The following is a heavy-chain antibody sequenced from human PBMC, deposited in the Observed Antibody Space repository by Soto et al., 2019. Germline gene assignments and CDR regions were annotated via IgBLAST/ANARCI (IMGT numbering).Heavy chain of an antibody. CDR2: VYYSGTT. V-gene: IGHV4-39*01. D-gene: IGHD3-10*01. Sequence: SETLSLTCTVSGGSISSSNYYWSWIRQPPGKGLECIGSVYYSGTTYYNSSLKSRVTISVDTSKKQFSLKLSSVTAADTAVYYCARHKGFNAFDIWGQGTMVTVSS. CDR1: GGSISSSNYY. J-gene: IGHJ3*02. CDR3: ARHKGFNAFDI.